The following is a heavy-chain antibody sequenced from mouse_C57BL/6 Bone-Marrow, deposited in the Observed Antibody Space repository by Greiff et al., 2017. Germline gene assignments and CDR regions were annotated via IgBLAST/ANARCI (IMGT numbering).Heavy chain of an antibody. Sequence: QVQLQQSGAELARPGASVKLSCKASGYTFTSYGISWVKQRTGQGLEWIGEIYPRSGNTYYNEKFKGKATLTADKSSSTAYMELRSLTSEDSAVXFCARTREGYITTVVADYWGQGTTLTVSS. J-gene: IGHJ2*01. CDR3: ARTREGYITTVVADY. V-gene: IGHV1-81*01. CDR1: GYTFTSYG. CDR2: IYPRSGNT. D-gene: IGHD1-1*01.